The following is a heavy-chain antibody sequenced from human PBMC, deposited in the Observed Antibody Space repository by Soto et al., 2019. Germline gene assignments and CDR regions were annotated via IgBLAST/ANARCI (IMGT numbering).Heavy chain of an antibody. CDR2: IFSNDEK. V-gene: IGHV2-26*01. J-gene: IGHJ4*02. CDR3: ARTLFDFWNGYYIYYFDY. D-gene: IGHD3-3*01. CDR1: GFSLSNARMG. Sequence: QVTLKESGPVLVKPTETLTLTCTVSGFSLSNARMGVSWIRQPPGKALEWLAHIFSNDEKSYSTSLKSRLTSSKDTSKSQVVLTMTNMDPVDTATYYCARTLFDFWNGYYIYYFDYWCQGTLVTVSS.